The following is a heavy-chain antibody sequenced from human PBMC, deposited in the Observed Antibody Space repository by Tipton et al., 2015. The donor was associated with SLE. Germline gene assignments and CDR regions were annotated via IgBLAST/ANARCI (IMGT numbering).Heavy chain of an antibody. D-gene: IGHD2-2*01. CDR1: GGSFSGYY. V-gene: IGHV4-34*01. CDR3: ARGTFPAAGAFDN. J-gene: IGHJ3*02. Sequence: LRLSCAVYGGSFSGYYWSWIRQPPGKGLEWIGEINHSGSTNYNPSLKSRVTISVDTSKNQFSLKLSSVTAADTAVYYCARGTFPAAGAFDNWGQGTMVTVSS. CDR2: INHSGST.